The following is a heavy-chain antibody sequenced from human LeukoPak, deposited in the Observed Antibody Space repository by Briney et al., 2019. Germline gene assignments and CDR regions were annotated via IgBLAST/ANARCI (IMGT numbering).Heavy chain of an antibody. J-gene: IGHJ4*02. V-gene: IGHV1-2*02. D-gene: IGHD5-24*01. CDR1: GYTFTSYA. CDR2: ITPSGGT. Sequence: ASVKVSCKASGYTFTSYAMHWVRQAPGQGLEWMGWITPSGGTNYPQKFQGRVAITRDTSITTAYMDLSRLTSDDTAVYYCARDRYGDGFAHFDYWGQGALVTGSS. CDR3: ARDRYGDGFAHFDY.